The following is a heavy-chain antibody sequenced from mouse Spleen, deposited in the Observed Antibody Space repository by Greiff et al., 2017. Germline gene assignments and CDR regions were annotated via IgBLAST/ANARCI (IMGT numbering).Heavy chain of an antibody. Sequence: EVQVVESGGGLVKPGGSLKLSCAASGFTFSSYAMSWVRQTPEKRLEWVATISSGGSYTYYPDSVKGRFTISRDNAKNTLYLQMSSLRSEDTAMYYCARHLYYGSSSYYAMDYWGQGTSVTVSS. D-gene: IGHD1-1*01. CDR1: GFTFSSYA. CDR3: ARHLYYGSSSYYAMDY. J-gene: IGHJ4*01. CDR2: ISSGGSYT. V-gene: IGHV5-9-3*01.